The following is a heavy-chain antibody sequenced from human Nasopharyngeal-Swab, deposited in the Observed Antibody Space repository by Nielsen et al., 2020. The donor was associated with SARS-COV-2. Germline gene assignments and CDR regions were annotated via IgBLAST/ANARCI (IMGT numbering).Heavy chain of an antibody. Sequence: SCTVSGGSISSGGYYWSWIRQHPGKGLEWIGYIYYSGSTYDNPSLKSRVTISVDTSKNQFSLKLSSVTAADTAVYYCARADTFGGVIVIWGQGTLVTVSS. D-gene: IGHD3-16*02. V-gene: IGHV4-31*02. CDR2: IYYSGST. J-gene: IGHJ4*02. CDR3: ARADTFGGVIVI. CDR1: GGSISSGGYY.